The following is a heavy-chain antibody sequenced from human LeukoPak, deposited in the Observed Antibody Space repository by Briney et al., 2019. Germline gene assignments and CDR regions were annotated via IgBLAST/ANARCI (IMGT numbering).Heavy chain of an antibody. CDR2: INHSGST. CDR3: ARWDYYYYMDV. CDR1: GGSFSGYY. V-gene: IGHV4-34*01. J-gene: IGHJ6*03. Sequence: SETLSLTCAVSGGSFSGYYWSWIRQPPGKGLEWIGEINHSGSTNYNPSLKSRVTISVDTSKNQFSLKLGSVTAADTAVYYCARWDYYYYMDVWGKGTTVTVSS.